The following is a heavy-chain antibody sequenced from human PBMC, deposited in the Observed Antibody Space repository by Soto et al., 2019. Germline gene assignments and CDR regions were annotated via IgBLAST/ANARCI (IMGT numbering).Heavy chain of an antibody. CDR2: IDSGGST. D-gene: IGHD2-21*01. J-gene: IGHJ4*02. Sequence: EVQLVQSGGGLIQPGGSLRLSCAASGLTVSSNFMTWVRQAPGKGLEWVSVIDSGGSTIYADSVKGRFTISRDSSKNTLYLQMNSLRAEDTAVYYCARDKYRGGDTWYGFFDYWGQGTLVTVSS. CDR1: GLTVSSNF. V-gene: IGHV3-53*01. CDR3: ARDKYRGGDTWYGFFDY.